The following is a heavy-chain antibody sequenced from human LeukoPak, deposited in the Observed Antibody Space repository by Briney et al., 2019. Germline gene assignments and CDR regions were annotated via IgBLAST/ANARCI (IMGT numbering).Heavy chain of an antibody. Sequence: SETLSLTCTVSGGSITSGSYYWSWIRQPPGKGLEWIGEINHSGSTNYNPSLKSRVTISVDTSKNQFSLKLSSVTAADTAVYYCARGLRLPSYYYYYMDVWGKGTTVTVSS. D-gene: IGHD4-17*01. CDR3: ARGLRLPSYYYYYMDV. J-gene: IGHJ6*03. V-gene: IGHV4-39*07. CDR1: GGSITSGSYY. CDR2: INHSGST.